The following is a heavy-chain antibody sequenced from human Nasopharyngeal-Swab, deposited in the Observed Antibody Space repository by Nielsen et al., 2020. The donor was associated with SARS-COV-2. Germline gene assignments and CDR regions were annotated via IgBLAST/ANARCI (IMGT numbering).Heavy chain of an antibody. CDR1: GGSISSSSYY. D-gene: IGHD4-17*01. Sequence: GSLRLSCTVSGGSISSSSYYWGWIRQPPGKGLEWIGYIYYSGSTYYNPSLESRVPMSVDTSKNHFSLKVSSVTAADTAVYYCARVPSDYGDPAGFDYWGQGILVTVSS. CDR2: IYYSGST. CDR3: ARVPSDYGDPAGFDY. V-gene: IGHV4-39*02. J-gene: IGHJ4*02.